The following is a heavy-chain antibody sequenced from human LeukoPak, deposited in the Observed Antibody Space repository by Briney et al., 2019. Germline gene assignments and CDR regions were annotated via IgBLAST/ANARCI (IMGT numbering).Heavy chain of an antibody. CDR2: IYHSGST. CDR1: GGSISSGGYY. V-gene: IGHV4-30-2*01. D-gene: IGHD3-10*01. J-gene: IGHJ4*02. Sequence: SETLSLTCTVSGGSISSGGYYWSWIRQPPGKGLEWIGYIYHSGSTYYNPSLKSRVTISVDRSKNQFSLKLSSVTAADTAVYYCAREFVTMVRGVIIRNFDYWGQGTLVTVSS. CDR3: AREFVTMVRGVIIRNFDY.